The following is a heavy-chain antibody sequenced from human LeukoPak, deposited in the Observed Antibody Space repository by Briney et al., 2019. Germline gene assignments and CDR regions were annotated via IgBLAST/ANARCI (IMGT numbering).Heavy chain of an antibody. CDR3: AKDPQIKIEAAGTSQFDY. CDR1: RFTFSSYA. J-gene: IGHJ4*02. CDR2: ISGSGGST. D-gene: IGHD6-13*01. Sequence: GGSLRLSCAASRFTFSSYAMSWVRLAPGKGLEWVSAISGSGGSTYYADSVKGRFTISRDNSKNTRYLQMNSLRAEDTAVYYCAKDPQIKIEAAGTSQFDYWGQGTLVTVSS. V-gene: IGHV3-23*01.